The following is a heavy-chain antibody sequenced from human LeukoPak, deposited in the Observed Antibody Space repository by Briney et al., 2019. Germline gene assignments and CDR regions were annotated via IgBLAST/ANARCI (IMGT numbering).Heavy chain of an antibody. J-gene: IGHJ4*02. V-gene: IGHV3-74*01. CDR3: ARGGLFAYYFDY. D-gene: IGHD3-10*02. CDR2: ISGDGRGT. CDR1: GFIFTDYW. Sequence: PGGSLRLSCAASGFIFTDYWMHWVRQGPGKELVWVARISGDGRGTTYADSVKGRFTISRDNAKNTVYLEINSLRAEDTAVYYCARGGLFAYYFDYWGQGTLVTVSS.